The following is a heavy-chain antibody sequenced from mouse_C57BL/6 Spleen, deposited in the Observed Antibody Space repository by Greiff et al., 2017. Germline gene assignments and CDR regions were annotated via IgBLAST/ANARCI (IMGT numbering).Heavy chain of an antibody. Sequence: EVKLVESEGGLVLPGSSMKLSCTASGFTFSDYYMAWVRQVPEQGLEWVENINCDGSSTYYLDSLKSRFIISRDSTKNMQYLQMSSLKSEDTATYYCGRGPITVYALGYWGQGASVTVYS. CDR1: GFTFSDYY. CDR3: GRGPITVYALGY. V-gene: IGHV5-16*01. CDR2: INCDGSST. J-gene: IGHJ4*01. D-gene: IGHD1-3*01.